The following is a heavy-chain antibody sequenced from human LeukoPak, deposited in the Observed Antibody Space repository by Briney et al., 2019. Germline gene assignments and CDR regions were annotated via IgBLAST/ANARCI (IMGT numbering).Heavy chain of an antibody. CDR3: ARYSGSYSRYFDY. CDR2: IYISGST. V-gene: IGHV3-66*02. Sequence: AGGSLRLSCAVSGFTVSSNYMSWVRQAPGKGLEWVSVIYISGSTSYADSVKGRFTTSRDSSKNTLYLQMNSLRAEDTAVYYCARYSGSYSRYFDYWGQGALVTVSS. J-gene: IGHJ4*02. D-gene: IGHD1-26*01. CDR1: GFTVSSNY.